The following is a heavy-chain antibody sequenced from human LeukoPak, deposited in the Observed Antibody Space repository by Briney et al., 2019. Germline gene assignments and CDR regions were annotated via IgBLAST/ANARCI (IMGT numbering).Heavy chain of an antibody. CDR1: GYTFTSYG. V-gene: IGHV1-18*01. CDR3: VRVWYSGYDEYFDY. J-gene: IGHJ4*02. CDR2: ISAYNGNT. D-gene: IGHD5-12*01. Sequence: ASVKVSCXASGYTFTSYGISWVRQAPGQGLGWMGWISAYNGNTNYAQKLQGRVTMTTDTSTSTAYMELRSLRSDDTAVYYCVRVWYSGYDEYFDYWGQGTLVTVSS.